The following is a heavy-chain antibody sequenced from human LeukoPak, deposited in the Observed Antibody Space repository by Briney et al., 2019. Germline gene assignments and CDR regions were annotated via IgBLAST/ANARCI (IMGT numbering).Heavy chain of an antibody. CDR1: GGSISSSSYY. CDR3: ARLQYSSGWYRGSIDY. J-gene: IGHJ4*02. CDR2: IYYSGST. D-gene: IGHD6-19*01. Sequence: SETLSLTCTVSGGSISSSSYYWGWIRQPPGKGLEWIGSIYYSGSTYYNPSLKSRVTISVDTSKNQFSLKLSSVTAADTAVYYRARLQYSSGWYRGSIDYWGQGTLVTVSS. V-gene: IGHV4-39*01.